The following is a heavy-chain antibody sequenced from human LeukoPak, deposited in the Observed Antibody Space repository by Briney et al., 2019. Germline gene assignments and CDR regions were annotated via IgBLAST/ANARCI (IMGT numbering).Heavy chain of an antibody. D-gene: IGHD4-17*01. V-gene: IGHV4-34*01. CDR3: ARGHSPVTTKVSYFQH. CDR2: INHSGST. CDR1: GGSFSGYY. Sequence: SQTLSLTCAVYGGSFSGYYWSWIRQPPGKGLEWIGEINHSGSTNYNPSLKSRVTILVDTSKNQFSLKLSSVTAADTAVYYCARGHSPVTTKVSYFQHWGQGTLVTVSS. J-gene: IGHJ1*01.